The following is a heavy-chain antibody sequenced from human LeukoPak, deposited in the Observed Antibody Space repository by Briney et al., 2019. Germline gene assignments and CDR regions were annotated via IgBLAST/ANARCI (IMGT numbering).Heavy chain of an antibody. CDR3: ASHVGGISRAWGYFDY. D-gene: IGHD3-10*01. J-gene: IGHJ4*02. Sequence: PGGSLRLSCAASGFTFNSYGMNWFRQAPGKGLEWISYINSVGGTTFYADSVKGRFTITRDNANNTLYLQMNSLRAEDAAIYYCASHVGGISRAWGYFDYWGQGTLVTVSS. CDR1: GFTFNSYG. V-gene: IGHV3-48*03. CDR2: INSVGGTT.